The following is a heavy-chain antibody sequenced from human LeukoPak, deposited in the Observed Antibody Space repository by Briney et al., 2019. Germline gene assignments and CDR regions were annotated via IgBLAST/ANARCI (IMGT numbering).Heavy chain of an antibody. J-gene: IGHJ4*02. V-gene: IGHV1-2*02. Sequence: ASVEVSCKASGYTFTGYYMHWVRQAPGQGLEWMGWINPNSGGINYAQKFQGRVTMTRDTSISTAYMELSRLRSDDTAVYYCARFHGNMFSFDYWGQGTLVTVSS. CDR3: ARFHGNMFSFDY. CDR2: INPNSGGI. CDR1: GYTFTGYY. D-gene: IGHD3-10*02.